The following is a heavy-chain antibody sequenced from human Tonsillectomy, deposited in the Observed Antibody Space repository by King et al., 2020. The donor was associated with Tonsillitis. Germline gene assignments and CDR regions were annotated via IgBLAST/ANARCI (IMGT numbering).Heavy chain of an antibody. CDR1: GYTFTNAG. CDR3: ARDFGFGLDY. CDR2: ISGFNGNA. Sequence: QLVQSGAEVRKPGASVRVSCKASGYTFTNAGFSWVRQAPGQGLEWLGWISGFNGNAKYAQTFEGGVTMTTDTSTNTAHMDLRSLRFDDTAVYYCARDFGFGLDYWGQGTRVTVSS. V-gene: IGHV1-18*01. D-gene: IGHD3-10*01. J-gene: IGHJ4*02.